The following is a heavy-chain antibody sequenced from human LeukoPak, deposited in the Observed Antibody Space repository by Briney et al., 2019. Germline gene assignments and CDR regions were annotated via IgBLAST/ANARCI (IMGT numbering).Heavy chain of an antibody. J-gene: IGHJ4*02. Sequence: TPGGSLRLSCAPSGFTFSSYSMNWVRQAPGKGLEWVSSISSSSSYIYYADSVKGRFTISRDNAKNSLYLQMNSLRAEDTAVYYCARDRGAAAGEPIDYWGQGTLVTVSS. CDR1: GFTFSSYS. V-gene: IGHV3-21*01. D-gene: IGHD6-13*01. CDR2: ISSSSSYI. CDR3: ARDRGAAAGEPIDY.